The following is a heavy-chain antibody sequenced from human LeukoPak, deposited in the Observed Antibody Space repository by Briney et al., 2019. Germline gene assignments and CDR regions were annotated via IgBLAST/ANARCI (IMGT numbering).Heavy chain of an antibody. CDR2: TYYRSTWYN. J-gene: IGHJ5*02. Sequence: SQTLSLTCTISGDNVSSNSVTWNWIRQSPSRGLEWLGRTYYRSTWYNDYAVSVRGRITVNPDTSKNQFSLHLNSVTPEDTAVYYCARRLTQYDCFDPWGQGILVTVSS. D-gene: IGHD2-2*01. CDR1: GDNVSSNSVT. CDR3: ARRLTQYDCFDP. V-gene: IGHV6-1*01.